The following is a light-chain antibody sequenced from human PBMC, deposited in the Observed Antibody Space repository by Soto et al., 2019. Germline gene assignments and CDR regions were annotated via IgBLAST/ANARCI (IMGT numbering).Light chain of an antibody. CDR1: QSVSDMY. V-gene: IGKV3-20*01. Sequence: EIVLTQSPGTLSLSPGERATLSCRASQSVSDMYLAWYQQKPGQAPRLLIYASTRATGIPDRFSGSGSGTDFTLTISRVEPEDFAVYLCQHYGTSALFGPGTKVDIK. CDR2: AS. CDR3: QHYGTSAL. J-gene: IGKJ3*01.